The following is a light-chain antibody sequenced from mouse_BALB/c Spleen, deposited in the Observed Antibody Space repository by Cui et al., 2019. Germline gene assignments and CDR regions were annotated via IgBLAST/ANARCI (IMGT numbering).Light chain of an antibody. V-gene: IGKV14-111*01. J-gene: IGKJ2*01. Sequence: DIKMTQSPSSMYASLGERVTTTCKASKDINSYLSWFQQKPGKSPKTLIYRANRLVDGVPSRFSGSGSGQDYSLTISSLEYEDMGIYYCLQYDEFPYTFGGGTKLEIK. CDR1: KDINSY. CDR3: LQYDEFPYT. CDR2: RAN.